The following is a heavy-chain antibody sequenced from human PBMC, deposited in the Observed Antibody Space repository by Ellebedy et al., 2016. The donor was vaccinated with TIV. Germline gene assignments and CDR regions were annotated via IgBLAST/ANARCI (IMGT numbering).Heavy chain of an antibody. CDR3: ARMTYSSRWYEGWFDP. Sequence: MPSETLSLTCPVSGGSISSFDWSWIRQPPGKGLEWIGYIYYSGSTNYNPSLKSRVTISVDTSKRQFSLKLSSVTAADTAVYYCARMTYSSRWYEGWFDPWGQGTLVTVSS. V-gene: IGHV4-59*01. CDR2: IYYSGST. CDR1: GGSISSFD. D-gene: IGHD6-13*01. J-gene: IGHJ5*02.